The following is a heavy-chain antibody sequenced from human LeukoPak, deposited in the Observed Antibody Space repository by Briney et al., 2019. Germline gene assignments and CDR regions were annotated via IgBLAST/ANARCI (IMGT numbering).Heavy chain of an antibody. V-gene: IGHV3-21*01. CDR1: GFTFSSYA. CDR3: ASSVKGQLVHWFDP. D-gene: IGHD6-6*01. Sequence: GASLRLSCAASGFTFSSYAMSWVRQAPGKGLEWVSAISGSSSYIYYADSVKGRFTISRDNAKNSLYLQMNSLRAEDTAVYYCASSVKGQLVHWFDPWGQGTLVTVSS. CDR2: ISGSSSYI. J-gene: IGHJ5*02.